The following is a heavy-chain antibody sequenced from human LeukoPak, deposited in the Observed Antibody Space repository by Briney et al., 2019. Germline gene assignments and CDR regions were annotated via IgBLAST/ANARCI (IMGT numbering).Heavy chain of an antibody. V-gene: IGHV3-48*01. CDR2: IGTNSSTT. Sequence: GGSLKLSCTASGYSFTNYAMNWVRQAPGRGLEWVSYIGTNSSTTYYADYLRGRFTISTDTAKNSLYLQMTSLRAEDTALYYCARGGPQVWLTYFDYWGQGTLVTVSS. D-gene: IGHD5-18*01. CDR1: GYSFTNYA. CDR3: ARGGPQVWLTYFDY. J-gene: IGHJ4*02.